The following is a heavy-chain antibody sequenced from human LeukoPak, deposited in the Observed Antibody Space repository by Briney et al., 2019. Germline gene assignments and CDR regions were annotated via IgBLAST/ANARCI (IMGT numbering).Heavy chain of an antibody. D-gene: IGHD1-1*01. CDR3: AKVEAQPPKAFDI. Sequence: GGSLRLSCAASGFTFSSYGMHWVRQAPGKGVEGVAFIRYDGTNKYYADSVKGRFTISRDNSKNTLYLQMNSLRAEDTAVYYCAKVEAQPPKAFDIWGQGTMVTVSS. V-gene: IGHV3-30*02. CDR2: IRYDGTNK. CDR1: GFTFSSYG. J-gene: IGHJ3*02.